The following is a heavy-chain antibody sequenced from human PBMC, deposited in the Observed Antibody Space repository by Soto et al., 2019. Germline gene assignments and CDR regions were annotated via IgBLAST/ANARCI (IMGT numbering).Heavy chain of an antibody. CDR2: IYYSGST. J-gene: IGHJ5*02. D-gene: IGHD2-2*01. Sequence: PSETLSLTCTVSGDSISRGAYYWTWIRQQPEKGLEWIGYIYYSGSTNYISSLKSRVTISVDTSKNQFSLKLSSVTAADTAVYYCARALWGPAGHINWFDPWGQGTLVTVS. V-gene: IGHV4-61*08. CDR1: GDSISRGAYY. CDR3: ARALWGPAGHINWFDP.